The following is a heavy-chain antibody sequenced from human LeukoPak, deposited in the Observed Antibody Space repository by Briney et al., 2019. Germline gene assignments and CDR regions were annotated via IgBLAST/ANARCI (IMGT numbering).Heavy chain of an antibody. V-gene: IGHV4-61*02. CDR3: AREDFTYPTSGPFDP. CDR1: GGSISSGSYY. D-gene: IGHD6-25*01. CDR2: IYITGST. J-gene: IGHJ5*02. Sequence: SETLSLTCTVSGGSISSGSYYWNWIRQPAGKGLEWIGRIYITGSTNYNPSLKSRVTISIDTSENQFSLKLSSVTAADTAVYYCAREDFTYPTSGPFDPWGQGTLVTVSS.